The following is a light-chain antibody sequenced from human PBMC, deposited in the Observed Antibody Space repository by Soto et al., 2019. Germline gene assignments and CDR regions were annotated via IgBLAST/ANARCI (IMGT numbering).Light chain of an antibody. J-gene: IGKJ1*01. V-gene: IGKV3-20*01. Sequence: ELVLTQSPGTLSLSPGERATLSCRASQSVSSSYLAWYQQKPGQAPRLLIYGASSRATGIPDRFSGSGSGTDFTLTISRLEPEDFAVYYCQQYGSSPCTFGQGTKV. CDR3: QQYGSSPCT. CDR1: QSVSSSY. CDR2: GAS.